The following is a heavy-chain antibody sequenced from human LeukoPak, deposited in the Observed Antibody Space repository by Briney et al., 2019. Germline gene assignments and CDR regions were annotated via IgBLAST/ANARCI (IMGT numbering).Heavy chain of an antibody. D-gene: IGHD6-13*01. CDR2: IYPGNSDT. CDR3: ARLRAAAALPEWFDP. Sequence: GESLKISCKGSGSSFSSYWIGWVRQTPGKGLEWMGIIYPGNSDTRYSPSFQGQVTISADKSISTAYLQWSSLKASDTAMYYCARLRAAAALPEWFDPWGQGTLVTVSS. CDR1: GSSFSSYW. V-gene: IGHV5-51*01. J-gene: IGHJ5*02.